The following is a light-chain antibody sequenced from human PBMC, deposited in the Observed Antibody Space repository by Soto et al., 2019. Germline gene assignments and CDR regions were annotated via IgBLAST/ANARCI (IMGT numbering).Light chain of an antibody. CDR1: SGHSSYA. Sequence: QPVLTQSPSASASLGASVKLTCTLSSGHSSYAIAWHQQQPEKGPRYLMKLYSDGSHSKGDGIPDRFSGSSSGAERYLTISSLQSEDEADYYCQTWGTGLWVFGGGTQLTVL. V-gene: IGLV4-69*01. J-gene: IGLJ3*02. CDR2: LYSDGSH. CDR3: QTWGTGLWV.